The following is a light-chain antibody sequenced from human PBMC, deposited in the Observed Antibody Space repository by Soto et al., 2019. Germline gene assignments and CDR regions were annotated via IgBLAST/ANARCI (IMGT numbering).Light chain of an antibody. J-gene: IGKJ1*01. CDR3: QQYGSSPPGT. Sequence: EIVLTQSPGSLSLSPGERATLSCRASQSFSSSYLAWYQQKPGQAPRLLIYGASSRATGIPDRFSGSGSGTDFTLTISRLEPEDSAEYYCQQYGSSPPGTFGQGTKVEI. V-gene: IGKV3-20*01. CDR2: GAS. CDR1: QSFSSSY.